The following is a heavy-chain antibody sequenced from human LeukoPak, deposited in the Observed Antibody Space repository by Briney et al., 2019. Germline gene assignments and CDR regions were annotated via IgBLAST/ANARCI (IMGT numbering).Heavy chain of an antibody. CDR1: GFTFSSYA. V-gene: IGHV3-30-3*01. Sequence: RGSLRLSCAASGFTFSSYAMHWVRQAPGKGLEWVAVISYDGSNKYYADSVKGRFTISRDNSKNTLYLQMNSLRAEDTAVYYCAREGYSGYDGGYYWGQGTLVTVSS. D-gene: IGHD5-12*01. J-gene: IGHJ4*02. CDR3: AREGYSGYDGGYY. CDR2: ISYDGSNK.